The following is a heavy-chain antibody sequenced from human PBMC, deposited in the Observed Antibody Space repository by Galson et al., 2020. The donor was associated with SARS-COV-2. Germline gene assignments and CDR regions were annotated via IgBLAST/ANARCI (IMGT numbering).Heavy chain of an antibody. CDR2: IYWDDDK. CDR3: ARNLFLWPYCYFDH. J-gene: IGHJ4*02. Sequence: KMSGPTLVKPPQTLTLPCTFSGFSLSTSGVGMGWIRQPPGQALEWLALIYWDDDKHYSPSLRSRLTITKDTSRNQVVLTMTNMDPVDTATYYCARNLFLWPYCYFDHWGQGTLLTVSS. CDR1: GFSLSTSGVG. D-gene: IGHD3-10*01. V-gene: IGHV2-5*02.